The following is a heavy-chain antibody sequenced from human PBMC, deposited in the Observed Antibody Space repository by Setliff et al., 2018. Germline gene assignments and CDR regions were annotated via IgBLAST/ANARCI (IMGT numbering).Heavy chain of an antibody. J-gene: IGHJ4*02. CDR2: ISSGSSYI. Sequence: PGGSLRLSCAASGFTFSTYSMNWVRQAPGKGLEWVSYISSGSSYIYYADSVKGRFTISRDNAKNSLYLQMNSLRAEDTAVYYCARDRSGYSGVIDYWGQGTLVTVSS. CDR1: GFTFSTYS. CDR3: ARDRSGYSGVIDY. D-gene: IGHD3-22*01. V-gene: IGHV3-21*05.